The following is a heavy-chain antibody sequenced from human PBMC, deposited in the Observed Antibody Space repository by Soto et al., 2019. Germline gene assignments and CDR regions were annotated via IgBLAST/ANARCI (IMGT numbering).Heavy chain of an antibody. Sequence: ASVKVSCKASGYTFTSYDINWVRQATGQGLEWMGWMNPNIGNTSYAQKFQGRVTITTDESTSTAYMELSSLRSEDTAVYYCATACNGVCYIPFDPWGQGTLVTVSS. CDR2: MNPNIGNT. CDR3: ATACNGVCYIPFDP. D-gene: IGHD2-8*01. V-gene: IGHV1-8*01. CDR1: GYTFTSYD. J-gene: IGHJ5*02.